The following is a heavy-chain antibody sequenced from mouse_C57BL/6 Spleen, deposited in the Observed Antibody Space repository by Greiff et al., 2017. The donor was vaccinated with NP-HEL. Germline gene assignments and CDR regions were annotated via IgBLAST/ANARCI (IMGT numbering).Heavy chain of an antibody. Sequence: QVQLKQSGPELVKPGASVKISCKASGYAFSSSWMNWVKQRPGKGLEWIGRIYPGDGDTNYNGKFKGKATLTADKSSSTAYMQLSSLTSEDSAVYFCARRHSNYYFDYWGQGTTLTVSS. J-gene: IGHJ2*01. V-gene: IGHV1-82*01. CDR2: IYPGDGDT. D-gene: IGHD2-5*01. CDR1: GYAFSSSW. CDR3: ARRHSNYYFDY.